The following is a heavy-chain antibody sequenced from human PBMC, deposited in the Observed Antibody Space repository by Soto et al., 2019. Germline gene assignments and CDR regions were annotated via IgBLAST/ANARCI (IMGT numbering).Heavy chain of an antibody. J-gene: IGHJ5*02. V-gene: IGHV1-24*01. Sequence: ASVKVSCKVSGYTLTELSMHWVRQAPGKGLEWMGGFDPEGGETIYAQKFQGRVTMTEDTSTDTAYMELSSLRSEDTAVYYCATVIITMRGPNWFDPWGQGTLVTVSS. CDR3: ATVIITMRGPNWFDP. CDR1: GYTLTELS. CDR2: FDPEGGET. D-gene: IGHD3-10*01.